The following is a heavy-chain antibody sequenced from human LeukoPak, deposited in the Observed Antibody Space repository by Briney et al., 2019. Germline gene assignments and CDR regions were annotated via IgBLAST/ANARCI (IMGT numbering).Heavy chain of an antibody. CDR2: IYYSGST. J-gene: IGHJ5*02. V-gene: IGHV4-59*08. CDR3: ARMYSGSYGRFDP. D-gene: IGHD1-26*01. CDR1: GGSISSYY. Sequence: SETLSLTCTVSGGSISSYYWSWIRQPPGKGLEGIGYIYYSGSTNYNPSLKSRVTISVDTSKNQFSLKLSSVTAADTAVYYCARMYSGSYGRFDPWGQGTLVTVSS.